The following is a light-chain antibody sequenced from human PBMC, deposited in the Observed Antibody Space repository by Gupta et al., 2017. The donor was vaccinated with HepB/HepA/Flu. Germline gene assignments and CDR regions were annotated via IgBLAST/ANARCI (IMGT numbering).Light chain of an antibody. CDR1: QTVISNY. CDR2: GAS. J-gene: IGKJ5*01. V-gene: IGKV3-20*01. Sequence: ETILTQSPDTLSLSPGERAALSCRASQTVISNYLAWYQQRPGQSPRLVIYGASRRPTDIPDRFSGNGSKTDFTLTISRLEPEDFALYYCQQYGDSPVTFGQGTRLDIK. CDR3: QQYGDSPVT.